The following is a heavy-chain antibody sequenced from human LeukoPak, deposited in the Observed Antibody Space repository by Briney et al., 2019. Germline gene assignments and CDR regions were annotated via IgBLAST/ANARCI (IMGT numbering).Heavy chain of an antibody. D-gene: IGHD5-12*01. J-gene: IGHJ6*02. CDR3: ARDRSEYDYYYYYYGMDV. CDR2: ITSSSSHI. V-gene: IGHV3-21*01. CDR1: GFTFSSDN. Sequence: GGSLRLSCAASGFTFSSDNMNWVRQAPGKGLEWVSSITSSSSHIYYADSVKGRFTISRDNAKNSLYLQMNSLRAEDTAVYFCARDRSEYDYYYYYYGMDVWGQGTTVTVSS.